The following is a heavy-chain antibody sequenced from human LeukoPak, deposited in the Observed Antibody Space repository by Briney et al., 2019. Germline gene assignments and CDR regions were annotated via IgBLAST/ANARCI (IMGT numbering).Heavy chain of an antibody. Sequence: SQTLSLTCTVSRASFSSGSYYWSWIRQPPGKGLEWIGYVTQSGNTHYSPSLKSRVTISIDTSKNQFSLKLSSVTAADTAVYYCARDLTAMAYFDYWGQGTLVTVSS. CDR3: ARDLTAMAYFDY. V-gene: IGHV4-30-2*01. CDR1: RASFSSGSYY. CDR2: VTQSGNT. D-gene: IGHD5-18*01. J-gene: IGHJ4*02.